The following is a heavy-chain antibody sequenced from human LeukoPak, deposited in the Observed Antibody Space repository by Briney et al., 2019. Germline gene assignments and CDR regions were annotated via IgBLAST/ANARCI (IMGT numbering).Heavy chain of an antibody. CDR1: GFTFSSYA. Sequence: GGSLRLSCAASGFTFSSYAMSWVRQAPGKGLEWVSAISGSGGSTYYADSVKGRFTISRDNSKNTLYLQMNSLRDEDTAVYYCAKGTLGRGGYYYYGMDVWGQGTTVTVSS. D-gene: IGHD1-1*01. V-gene: IGHV3-23*01. J-gene: IGHJ6*02. CDR3: AKGTLGRGGYYYYGMDV. CDR2: ISGSGGST.